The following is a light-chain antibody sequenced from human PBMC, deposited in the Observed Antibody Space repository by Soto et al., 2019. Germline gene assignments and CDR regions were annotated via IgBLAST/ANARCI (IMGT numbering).Light chain of an antibody. Sequence: EIVMTQSPSTLSVSPVERATLSCRASQSVVSKLAWYQQKPGQAPRLLIYGASTRATGIPARFSGSGSGTEFTLTISSLQSEDSAFYYCQEYYNWRRSTFGGGTKVDIK. CDR1: QSVVSK. CDR3: QEYYNWRRST. V-gene: IGKV3-15*01. J-gene: IGKJ4*01. CDR2: GAS.